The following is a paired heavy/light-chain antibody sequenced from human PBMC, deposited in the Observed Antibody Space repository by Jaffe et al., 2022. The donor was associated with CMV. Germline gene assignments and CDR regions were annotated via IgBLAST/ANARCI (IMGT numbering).Heavy chain of an antibody. CDR3: ARDRSGTRRGDWLDP. V-gene: IGHV3-48*03. CDR1: GFTFSSYE. CDR2: ISSSGGSI. Sequence: DVQLVESGGGLVQPGGSLRLSCAVSGFTFSSYEMNWVRQAPGKGLEWVAYISSSGGSIYYADSVRGRFTISRDNAKNSLNLQMNSLRGEDTAVYYCARDRSGTRRGDWLDPWGQGTLVTVSS. D-gene: IGHD3-22*01. J-gene: IGHJ5*02.
Light chain of an antibody. V-gene: IGLV6-57*04. Sequence: NFMLTQPLSVSESPGKTVTISCTRSSGSIASNYVQWYQQRPGSAPTTVIYEDNQRPSGVPDRFSGSIDSSSNSASLTISGLKTEDEADYYCQSYDSSSVVFGGGTKLTVL. CDR3: QSYDSSSVV. CDR1: SGSIASNY. CDR2: EDN. J-gene: IGLJ2*01.